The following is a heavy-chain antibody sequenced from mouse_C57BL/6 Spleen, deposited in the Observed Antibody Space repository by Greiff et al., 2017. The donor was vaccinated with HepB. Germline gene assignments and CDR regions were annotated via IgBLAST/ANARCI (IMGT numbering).Heavy chain of an antibody. CDR2: IDPSDSYT. CDR1: GYTFTSYW. J-gene: IGHJ2*01. D-gene: IGHD2-5*01. Sequence: QVQLQQPGAELVMPGASVKLSCKASGYTFTSYWMHWVKQRPGQGLEWIGEIDPSDSYTNYNQKFKGKSTLTVDKSSSTAYMQLSSLTSEDSAVYYCARPEAYYSNYAFDYWGQGTTLTVSS. V-gene: IGHV1-69*01. CDR3: ARPEAYYSNYAFDY.